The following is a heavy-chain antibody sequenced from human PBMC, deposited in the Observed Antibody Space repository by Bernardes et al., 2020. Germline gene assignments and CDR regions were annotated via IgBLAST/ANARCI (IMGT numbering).Heavy chain of an antibody. Sequence: GGSLRLSCAASGFTFSSYVMSWVRQAPGKGLEWVSATSSSGGSPYYADSVKGRFTISRDNSKNTLYLQMDSLRAEDTAVYYCAKSHYYDFWSDVNHFDCWGQGTLVTVSS. J-gene: IGHJ4*02. CDR1: GFTFSSYV. CDR3: AKSHYYDFWSDVNHFDC. D-gene: IGHD3-3*01. V-gene: IGHV3-23*01. CDR2: TSSSGGSP.